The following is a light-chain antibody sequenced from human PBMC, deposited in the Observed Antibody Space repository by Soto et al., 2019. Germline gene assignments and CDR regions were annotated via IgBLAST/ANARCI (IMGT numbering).Light chain of an antibody. J-gene: IGKJ1*01. Sequence: EILMTQSPSTLAVSAGERATLSCWASQSVSGDLAWYQPRPGQAPRLLIYGASSRSTCNPDRGTGSRSGTHVPLTISILEHEAGPVYYWQQNGNPRWTFGQGTDWEI. CDR2: GAS. CDR1: QSVSGD. V-gene: IGKV3-20*01. CDR3: QQNGNPRWT.